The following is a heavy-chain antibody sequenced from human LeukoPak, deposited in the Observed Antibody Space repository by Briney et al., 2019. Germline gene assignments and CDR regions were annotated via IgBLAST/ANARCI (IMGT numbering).Heavy chain of an antibody. J-gene: IGHJ4*02. CDR1: GFTVSSNY. D-gene: IGHD6-19*01. CDR2: IYSGGST. Sequence: QSGGSLRLSCAASGFTVSSNYMSWVRQAPGKGLEWVSVIYSGGSTYYADSVKGRFTISRHNSKNTLYLQMNSLRAEDTAVYYCARVQGGWYVDYWGQGTLVTVSS. V-gene: IGHV3-53*04. CDR3: ARVQGGWYVDY.